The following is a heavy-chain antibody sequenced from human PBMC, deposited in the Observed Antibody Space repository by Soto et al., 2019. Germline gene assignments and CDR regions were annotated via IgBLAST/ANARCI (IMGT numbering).Heavy chain of an antibody. CDR3: ARVGRDGYKKGKLDY. D-gene: IGHD5-12*01. CDR1: GGSFSGYY. CDR2: INHSGST. Sequence: QVQLQQWGAGLLKPSETLSLTCAVYGGSFSGYYWSWIRQPPGKGLEWIGEINHSGSTNYNPSLKSRVTISVDTSKNQFSLKLSSVTAADTAVYYCARVGRDGYKKGKLDYWGQGTLVTVSS. J-gene: IGHJ4*02. V-gene: IGHV4-34*01.